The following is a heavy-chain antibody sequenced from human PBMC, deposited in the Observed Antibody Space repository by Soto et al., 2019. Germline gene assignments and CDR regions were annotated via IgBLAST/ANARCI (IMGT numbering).Heavy chain of an antibody. V-gene: IGHV1-69*01. CDR3: ATSGYKYGPFDY. Sequence: QVQLVQSGAEVRKPGSSVKVSCRASGDTFKNYAISWVRQAPGQGLEWMGGIIPIFGKTDYAQTFHGRVTINGDESTYTAHMELRGLRSDDTALYYCATSGYKYGPFDYWGRGLLVTVSS. CDR1: GDTFKNYA. CDR2: IIPIFGKT. D-gene: IGHD2-15*01. J-gene: IGHJ4*01.